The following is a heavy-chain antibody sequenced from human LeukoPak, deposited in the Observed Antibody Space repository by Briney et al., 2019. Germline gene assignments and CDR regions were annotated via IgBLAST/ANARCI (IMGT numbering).Heavy chain of an antibody. CDR2: IYHGDSDT. D-gene: IGHD3-10*01. Sequence: RGESLKISCKGSGYRLTNYWIAWVRQMPGKGLEWMGIIYHGDSDTRYSPSFQGHVTISADKSISTANLQWRSLKASNTAMYYCARHIGYYYGSGENFDYWGQGTLVTVSS. CDR3: ARHIGYYYGSGENFDY. CDR1: GYRLTNYW. V-gene: IGHV5-51*01. J-gene: IGHJ4*02.